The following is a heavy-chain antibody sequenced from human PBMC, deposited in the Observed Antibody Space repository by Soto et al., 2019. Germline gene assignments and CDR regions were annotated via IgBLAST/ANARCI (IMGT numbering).Heavy chain of an antibody. CDR1: GGTFDHAV. J-gene: IGHJ4*02. V-gene: IGHV1-69*01. CDR3: ARQIFSADY. CDR2: INPMFNST. Sequence: QVQLVQSGAEVKKPGSSVKVSCEAPGGTFDHAVIPWVRQAPGQGLEWVGGINPMFNSTHYAQKFQGRVTITADAVTSTAFMELRGLTSYDTAVYYCARQIFSADYWCQGTL. D-gene: IGHD3-9*01.